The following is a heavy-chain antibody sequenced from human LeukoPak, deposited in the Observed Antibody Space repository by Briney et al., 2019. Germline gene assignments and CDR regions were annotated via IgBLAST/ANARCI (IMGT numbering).Heavy chain of an antibody. D-gene: IGHD3-3*01. Sequence: PGGSLRLSCAASGFTFSTSWMDWVRQAPGKGLEWVANIKEDGSETHYVDSVKGRFTISRDNSKNTLYLQMNSLRAEDTAVYYCAKPLTIFGVVKNFDYWGQGTLVTVSS. V-gene: IGHV3-7*03. J-gene: IGHJ4*02. CDR2: IKEDGSET. CDR3: AKPLTIFGVVKNFDY. CDR1: GFTFSTSW.